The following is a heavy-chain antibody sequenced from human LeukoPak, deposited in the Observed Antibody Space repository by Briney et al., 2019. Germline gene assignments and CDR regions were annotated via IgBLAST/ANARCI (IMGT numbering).Heavy chain of an antibody. CDR2: ISGSGGST. D-gene: IGHD3-3*01. J-gene: IGHJ4*02. CDR3: AKGRDGFWSGYSDY. V-gene: IGHV3-23*01. CDR1: GFTFSSYA. Sequence: PGGSLRLSCAASGFTFSSYAMSWVCQAPGKGLEWVSAISGSGGSTYYADSVKGRFTISRDNSKNTLYLQMNSLRAEDTAVYYCAKGRDGFWSGYSDYWGQGTLVTVSS.